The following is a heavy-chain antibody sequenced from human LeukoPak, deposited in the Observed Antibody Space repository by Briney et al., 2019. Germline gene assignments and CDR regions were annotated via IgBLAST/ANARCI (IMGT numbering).Heavy chain of an antibody. V-gene: IGHV4-59*08. CDR1: GGSISSYY. Sequence: PSETLSFTCTVSGGSISSYYWSWIRQPPGKGLEWIGYIHYSGGTNYNPSLKSRVTISVDTSKNQFSLKLSSVTAADTAVYYCARHGPLGYCSGGSCYDAALDYWGQGALVTVSS. J-gene: IGHJ4*02. CDR3: ARHGPLGYCSGGSCYDAALDY. D-gene: IGHD2-15*01. CDR2: IHYSGGT.